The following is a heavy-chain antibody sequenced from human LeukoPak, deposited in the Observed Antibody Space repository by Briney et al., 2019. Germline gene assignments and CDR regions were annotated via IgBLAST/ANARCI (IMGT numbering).Heavy chain of an antibody. D-gene: IGHD6-19*01. J-gene: IGHJ3*02. V-gene: IGHV3-66*01. CDR2: IYSGGST. CDR3: AKGEQWLDDAFDI. CDR1: GFTVSSNY. Sequence: PGGSLRLSCAAPGFTVSSNYMSWVRQAPGKGLEWVSVIYSGGSTYYADSVKGGFTISRDNSKNTLYLQMNSLRAEDTAVYYCAKGEQWLDDAFDIWGQGTMVTVSS.